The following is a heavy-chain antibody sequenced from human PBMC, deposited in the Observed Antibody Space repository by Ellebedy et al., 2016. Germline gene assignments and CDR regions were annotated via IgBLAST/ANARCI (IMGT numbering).Heavy chain of an antibody. CDR2: IYYSGST. V-gene: IGHV4-59*01. CDR1: GGSISSYY. Sequence: SETLSLTXTVSGGSISSYYWSWIRQPPGKGLEWIGYIYYSGSTNYNPSLKSRVTISVDTSKNQFSLKLSSVTAADTAVYYCAREGEGIVVVVAATQEYYYYYMDVWGKGTTVTVSS. D-gene: IGHD2-15*01. CDR3: AREGEGIVVVVAATQEYYYYYMDV. J-gene: IGHJ6*03.